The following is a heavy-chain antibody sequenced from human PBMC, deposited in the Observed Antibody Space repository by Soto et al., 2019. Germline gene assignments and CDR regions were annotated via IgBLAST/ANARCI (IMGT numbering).Heavy chain of an antibody. CDR2: VIPILGIA. Sequence: VQLVQSGAEVQKPCSSVQVSCTASGGTFTSYTISWVRQAPGQGLAWLGRVIPILGIANYAQKFQGRVTITADKSTSTAYMELSSMRAEDTAGYYCARERIAVAGTGWFDPWGQGTLVTVSS. CDR1: GGTFTSYT. CDR3: ARERIAVAGTGWFDP. D-gene: IGHD6-19*01. J-gene: IGHJ5*02. V-gene: IGHV1-69*08.